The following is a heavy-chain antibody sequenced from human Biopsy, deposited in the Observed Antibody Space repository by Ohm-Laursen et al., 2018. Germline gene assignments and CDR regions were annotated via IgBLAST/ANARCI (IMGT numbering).Heavy chain of an antibody. CDR1: GYTFTSYE. D-gene: IGHD3-10*01. CDR2: MNPDSGNT. CDR3: ARADPPLFYYGSGSSNWFDP. V-gene: IGHV1-8*01. J-gene: IGHJ5*02. Sequence: GASVKVSCKPSGYTFTSYEINWVRQATGQGLEWMGWMNPDSGNTGYVQNFQGRVTMTRNTSISTAYMELGSLKSEDTAVYFCARADPPLFYYGSGSSNWFDPWGQGTLVTVSS.